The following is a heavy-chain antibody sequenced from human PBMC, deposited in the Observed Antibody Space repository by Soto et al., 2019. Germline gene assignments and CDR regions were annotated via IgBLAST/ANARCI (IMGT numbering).Heavy chain of an antibody. Sequence: ASMKGSCKVSRYTPTELSLPRGRQGPGKGLEWMGGFDPEDGETIYAQKFQGRVTMTEDTSTDPAYMELSSLRSEDTAVYYCATDRGLVQAAIRIAEGIAAAGRFDYWG. J-gene: IGHJ4*01. CDR3: ATDRGLVQAAIRIAEGIAAAGRFDY. CDR2: FDPEDGET. D-gene: IGHD6-13*01. V-gene: IGHV1-24*01. CDR1: RYTPTELS.